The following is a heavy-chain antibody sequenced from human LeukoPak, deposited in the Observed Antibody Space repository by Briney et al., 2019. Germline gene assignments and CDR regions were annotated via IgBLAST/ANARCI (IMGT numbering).Heavy chain of an antibody. CDR1: LGSLSSYY. D-gene: IGHD5-18*01. CDR2: INHSGST. J-gene: IGHJ4*02. Sequence: SETLSLTCTVSLGSLSSYYWSWIRHPPGKGLERIGEINHSGSTNYNPSLKSRVTISVETSKNQFSLNLSSVTAADTAVYYCARRRGYSHGRAYYFDFWGQGTLVTVSS. V-gene: IGHV4-34*01. CDR3: ARRRGYSHGRAYYFDF.